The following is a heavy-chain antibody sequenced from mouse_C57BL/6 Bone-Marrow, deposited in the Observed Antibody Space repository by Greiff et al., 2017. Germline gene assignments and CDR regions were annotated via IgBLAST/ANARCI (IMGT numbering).Heavy chain of an antibody. J-gene: IGHJ4*01. CDR3: ARSTCSSGARDY. D-gene: IGHD1-1*01. CDR2: ISYSGST. Sequence: EVKVVESGPGLAKPSQTLSLTCSVTGYSINSDYWNWIRKFPGHKLEYMGYISYSGSTSYYPSLKRRISITRDTSKNQYYQQWSSVTTEDAATYCAARSTCSSGARDYWGQGTSVTVSS. V-gene: IGHV3-8*01. CDR1: GYSINSDY.